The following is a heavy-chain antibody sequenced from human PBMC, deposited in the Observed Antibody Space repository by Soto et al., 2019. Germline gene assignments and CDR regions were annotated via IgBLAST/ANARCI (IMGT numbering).Heavy chain of an antibody. Sequence: GESLKISCKGSGYSFAGYWITWVRQKPGKGLEWMGRIDPSDSQTYYSPSFRGHVTISVTKSITTVFLQWSSLRASDTAMYYCARQIYDSDTGPNFQYYFDSWGQGTPVPVSS. V-gene: IGHV5-10-1*01. CDR2: IDPSDSQT. D-gene: IGHD3-22*01. CDR3: ARQIYDSDTGPNFQYYFDS. J-gene: IGHJ4*02. CDR1: GYSFAGYW.